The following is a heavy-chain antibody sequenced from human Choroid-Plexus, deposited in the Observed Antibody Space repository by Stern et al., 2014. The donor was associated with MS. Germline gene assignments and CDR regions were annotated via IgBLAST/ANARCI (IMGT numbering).Heavy chain of an antibody. J-gene: IGHJ4*02. CDR3: AKERQYLTFFFDF. D-gene: IGHD2/OR15-2a*01. V-gene: IGHV3-30*18. CDR1: GFSFSSFG. Sequence: QVQLVESGGGVVQPGRPLRLSCAASGFSFSSFGMHWVRQAPGKGLEWGALISYDGSKDYADSVKGRFAISRDNSKNTLYLQMNSLRAEDTAVYYCAKERQYLTFFFDFWGQGSLVTVSS. CDR2: ISYDGSK.